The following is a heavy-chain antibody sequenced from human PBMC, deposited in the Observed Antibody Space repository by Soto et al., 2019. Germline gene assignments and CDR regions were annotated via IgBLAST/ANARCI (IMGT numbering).Heavy chain of an antibody. CDR2: ISWNSGSI. D-gene: IGHD6-13*01. CDR3: AKDMIGVGSWYLDY. Sequence: EVQLVESGGGLVQPGRSLRLSCAASGFTFDDYAMHWVRQAPGKGLEWVSGISWNSGSIGYADSVKGRFTISRDNAKNSLYLQMNSLRAEDTALYYCAKDMIGVGSWYLDYWGQGTLVTVSS. CDR1: GFTFDDYA. J-gene: IGHJ4*02. V-gene: IGHV3-9*01.